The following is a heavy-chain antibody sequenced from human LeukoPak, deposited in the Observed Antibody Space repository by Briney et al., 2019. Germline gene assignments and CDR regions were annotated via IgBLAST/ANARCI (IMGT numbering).Heavy chain of an antibody. Sequence: GGSLRLSCAASGFTFSDYGMHWVRQAPGKGLEWVSSISSSSSYIYYADSVKGRFTISRDNAKNSLYLQMNSLRAEDTAVYYCARERYNWNSGIFGDYWGQGTLVTVSS. CDR1: GFTFSDYG. V-gene: IGHV3-21*01. J-gene: IGHJ4*02. D-gene: IGHD1-1*01. CDR2: ISSSSSYI. CDR3: ARERYNWNSGIFGDY.